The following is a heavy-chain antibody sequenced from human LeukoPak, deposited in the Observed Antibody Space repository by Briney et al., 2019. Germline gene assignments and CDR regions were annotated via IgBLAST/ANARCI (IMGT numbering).Heavy chain of an antibody. CDR1: GYTFTGYH. D-gene: IGHD2-2*01. CDR3: ARDYCSSTSCLFDY. V-gene: IGHV1-2*06. J-gene: IGHJ4*02. Sequence: ASVKVSCKASGYTFTGYHMHWVRQAPGQGLEWMGRINPNSGDTNYAQKFQGRVTMTRDTSISTAYMELSRLRSNDTAVYYCARDYCSSTSCLFDYWGQGTLVTVSS. CDR2: INPNSGDT.